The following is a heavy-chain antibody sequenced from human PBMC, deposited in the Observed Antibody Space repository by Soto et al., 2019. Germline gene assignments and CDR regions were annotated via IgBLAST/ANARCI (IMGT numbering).Heavy chain of an antibody. V-gene: IGHV1-69*02. CDR2: IIPILGIA. CDR3: GITGTSREPHPPSDY. Sequence: SVKVSCKASGGTFSSYTISWVRQPPGQGLEWMGRIIPILGIANYAQKFQGRVTITADKSTSTAYMELSSLRSEDTAVYYCGITGTSREPHPPSDYWGQGTLVTVS. D-gene: IGHD1-7*01. J-gene: IGHJ4*02. CDR1: GGTFSSYT.